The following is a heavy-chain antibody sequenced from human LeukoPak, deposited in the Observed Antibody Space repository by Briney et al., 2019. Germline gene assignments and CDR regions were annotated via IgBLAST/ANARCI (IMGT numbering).Heavy chain of an antibody. Sequence: ASVKVSCKASGGTLSSYAINWVRQAPGQGLEWMGRIIPMLGTVNYAQKFQGRVTIIADKLTSTAYMELSSLRSEDTAVYYCARDQKVGATPYFGMDVWGQGTTVTVSS. V-gene: IGHV1-69*04. CDR3: ARDQKVGATPYFGMDV. J-gene: IGHJ6*02. CDR2: IIPMLGTV. D-gene: IGHD1-26*01. CDR1: GGTLSSYA.